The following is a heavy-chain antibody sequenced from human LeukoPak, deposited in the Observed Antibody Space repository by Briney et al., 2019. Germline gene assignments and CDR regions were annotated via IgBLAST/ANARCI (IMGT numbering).Heavy chain of an antibody. D-gene: IGHD2-21*02. J-gene: IGHJ4*02. CDR1: GFTFSRYW. Sequence: GGSLRLSCVASGFTFSRYWMHWVRQAPGKGLVWVSRINSDGRSTNYADSVKGRFTISRDNAKNTLYLQMNSLRADDTAVYYCARSMYCGGDCYYYFDYWGQGTLVTVAS. CDR3: ARSMYCGGDCYYYFDY. CDR2: INSDGRST. V-gene: IGHV3-74*01.